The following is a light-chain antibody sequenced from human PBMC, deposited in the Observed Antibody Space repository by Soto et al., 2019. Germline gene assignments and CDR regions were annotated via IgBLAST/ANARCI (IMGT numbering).Light chain of an antibody. V-gene: IGLV2-23*02. CDR3: SSYAGFHTVV. Sequence: QSALTQPASESGSPGQSITISCTGTSSDLGSNNLVSWYQQHPGKAPKLMIFEANERPPGVSNRFSGSKSGSTASLTISGLQAEDEADYYCSSYAGFHTVVFGGGTKLTVL. J-gene: IGLJ2*01. CDR2: EAN. CDR1: SSDLGSNNL.